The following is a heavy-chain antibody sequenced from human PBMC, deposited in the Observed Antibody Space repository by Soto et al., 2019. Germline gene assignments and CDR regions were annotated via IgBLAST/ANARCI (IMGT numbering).Heavy chain of an antibody. CDR3: ARGSVVGMAAAGTGY. Sequence: ASVKVSCKASGYTFTSYDINWVRQATRQGLEWMGWMNPISGNTGYAQKFQGRVTMTRNTSISTAYMELSSLRSEDTAVYYCARGSVVGMAAAGTGYWGQGTLVTVSS. J-gene: IGHJ4*02. CDR2: MNPISGNT. V-gene: IGHV1-8*01. D-gene: IGHD6-13*01. CDR1: GYTFTSYD.